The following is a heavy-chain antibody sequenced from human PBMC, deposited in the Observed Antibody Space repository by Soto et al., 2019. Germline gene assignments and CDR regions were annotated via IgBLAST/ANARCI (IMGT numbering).Heavy chain of an antibody. CDR3: ARDFSSAYCGGDCYSTFDY. CDR1: GDSVSSNSAA. D-gene: IGHD2-21*01. Sequence: SPTLSLTCAISGDSVSSNSAAWNWIRQSPSRGLEWLGRTYYRSKWYNDYAVSVKSRITINPDTSKNQFSLQLNSVTPEDTAVYYCARDFSSAYCGGDCYSTFDYWGQGTLVTVSS. CDR2: TYYRSKWYN. J-gene: IGHJ4*02. V-gene: IGHV6-1*01.